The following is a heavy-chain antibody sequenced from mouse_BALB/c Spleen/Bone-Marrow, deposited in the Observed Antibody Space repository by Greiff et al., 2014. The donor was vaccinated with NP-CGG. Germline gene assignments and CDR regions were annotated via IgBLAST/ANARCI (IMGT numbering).Heavy chain of an antibody. V-gene: IGHV14-3*02. CDR1: GFNIKDTF. CDR3: TRGEDY. CDR2: IDPANGNT. J-gene: IGHJ2*01. Sequence: VHVKQSGAELVKPGASVKLSCTGSGFNIKDTFMHWVKQRPEQGLEWIGRIDPANGNTKYDPKFQGKATITADTSSNTAYLQLTSLTSEDTAVYYCTRGEDYWGQGTTLAVSP.